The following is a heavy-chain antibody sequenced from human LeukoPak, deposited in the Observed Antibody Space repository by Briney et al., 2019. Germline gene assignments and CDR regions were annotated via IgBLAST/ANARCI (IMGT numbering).Heavy chain of an antibody. J-gene: IGHJ4*02. CDR3: AKGFSSTSWPPY. CDR2: IAGSGGSI. V-gene: IGHV3-23*01. Sequence: GGSLRLSCAASGFTFSSTAMSWVRQAPGKGLEWVSRIAGSGGSISYADSVKGRFTISRDNSKNTLHLQMNSLRAEDTAVYYCAKGFSSTSWPPYWGQGTLVTVSS. D-gene: IGHD2-2*01. CDR1: GFTFSSTA.